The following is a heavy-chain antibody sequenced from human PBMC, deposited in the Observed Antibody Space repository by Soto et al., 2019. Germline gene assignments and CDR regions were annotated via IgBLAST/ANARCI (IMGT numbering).Heavy chain of an antibody. J-gene: IGHJ4*02. V-gene: IGHV4-38-2*01. CDR3: ARGSVSLVGATFFDS. D-gene: IGHD1-26*01. Sequence: PSETLSLTCAVSGYSISSGYYWGWIRQPPGKGLEWIGSIYHSGSTYYNPSLKSRVTISVDMSKNQFSLKLSSVTAADTAVYYCARGSVSLVGATFFDSWGQGTLVTVSS. CDR1: GYSISSGYY. CDR2: IYHSGST.